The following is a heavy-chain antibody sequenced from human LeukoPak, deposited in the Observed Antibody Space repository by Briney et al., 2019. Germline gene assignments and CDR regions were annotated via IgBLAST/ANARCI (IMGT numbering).Heavy chain of an antibody. V-gene: IGHV3-48*01. CDR1: GFTFSSYR. D-gene: IGHD3-3*01. Sequence: AGGSLRLSCAASGFTFSSYRMNWVRQAPGKGLEWVSYVSSSSSTIYYADSVKGRFTISRDNAKNSLYLQMNSLRAEDTAVYYCARDLSFWSGYSAWDYWGQGTLVTVSS. CDR2: VSSSSSTI. J-gene: IGHJ4*02. CDR3: ARDLSFWSGYSAWDY.